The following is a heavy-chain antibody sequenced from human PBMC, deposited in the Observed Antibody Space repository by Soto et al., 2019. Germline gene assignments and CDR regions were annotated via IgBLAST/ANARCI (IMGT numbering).Heavy chain of an antibody. J-gene: IGHJ4*02. V-gene: IGHV4-30-4*01. CDR2: INYSGNT. Sequence: QVQLQESGPGLVKPSQTLSLTCTVTGDSISSGTHYWGWIRQPPGKVLEWIGYINYSGNTYYNPSLNSRLSISVDTSKNQFSLKLSSVTAADTAVYYCARYCSSGNCGYFDYWGQGSLVTVSS. CDR3: ARYCSSGNCGYFDY. CDR1: GDSISSGTHY. D-gene: IGHD2-15*01.